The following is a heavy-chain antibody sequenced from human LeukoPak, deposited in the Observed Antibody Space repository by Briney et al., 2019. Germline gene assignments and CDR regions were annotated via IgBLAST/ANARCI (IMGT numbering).Heavy chain of an antibody. CDR1: GYTFTSYY. Sequence: ASVKVSCKASGYTFTSYYMHWVRQAPGQGLEWMGIINPSGGSTSYAQKFQGRVTMTRDTSSSTVYMELSSLRSEDTAVYYCARELPGQYDMDVWGQGTTVTVSS. J-gene: IGHJ6*02. D-gene: IGHD2-2*01. V-gene: IGHV1-46*01. CDR2: INPSGGST. CDR3: ARELPGQYDMDV.